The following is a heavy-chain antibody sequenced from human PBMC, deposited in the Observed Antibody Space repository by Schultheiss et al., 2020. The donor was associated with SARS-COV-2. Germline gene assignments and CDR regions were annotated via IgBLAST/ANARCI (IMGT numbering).Heavy chain of an antibody. CDR3: TTAALVVGATSGYYYYGMDV. V-gene: IGHV3-15*01. CDR1: GFTFSNAW. D-gene: IGHD2-15*01. J-gene: IGHJ6*02. CDR2: IKSKTDGGTT. Sequence: GGSLRLSCAASGFTFSNAWMSWVRQAPGKGLEWVGRIKSKTDGGTTDYAAPVKGRFTISRDDSKNTLYLQMNSLRTEDTALYYCTTAALVVGATSGYYYYGMDVWGQGTTVTVSS.